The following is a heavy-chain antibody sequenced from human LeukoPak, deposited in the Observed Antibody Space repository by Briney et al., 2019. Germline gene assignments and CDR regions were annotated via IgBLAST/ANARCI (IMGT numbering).Heavy chain of an antibody. Sequence: GGSLRLSCAASGFTFSSYWMHWVRQAPGKGLVWVSRINSDGSGTKYADSVKGRFTISRDNAKNTLYLQMNNLRAEDTAVYYCVRDGDTAMVPFDYWGQGTLVTVSS. J-gene: IGHJ4*02. V-gene: IGHV3-74*01. CDR2: INSDGSGT. D-gene: IGHD5-18*01. CDR1: GFTFSSYW. CDR3: VRDGDTAMVPFDY.